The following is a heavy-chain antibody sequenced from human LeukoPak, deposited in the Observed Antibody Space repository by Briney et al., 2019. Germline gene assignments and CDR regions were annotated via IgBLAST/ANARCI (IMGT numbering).Heavy chain of an antibody. Sequence: ASVKVSCKASGYTFTSYGISWVRQAPGQGLEWMGWISAYNGNTNYAQKLQGRVTMTTDTSTSTAYMELRSLRSDDTAVYYCARAGQWLTPYYYYGMDVWGQGTTVTVSS. V-gene: IGHV1-18*01. D-gene: IGHD6-19*01. CDR1: GYTFTSYG. CDR2: ISAYNGNT. J-gene: IGHJ6*02. CDR3: ARAGQWLTPYYYYGMDV.